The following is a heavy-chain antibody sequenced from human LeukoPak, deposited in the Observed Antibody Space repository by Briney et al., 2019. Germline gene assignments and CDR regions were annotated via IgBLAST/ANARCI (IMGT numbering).Heavy chain of an antibody. J-gene: IGHJ6*02. V-gene: IGHV4-4*02. CDR2: IYHSGST. D-gene: IGHD6-13*01. CDR3: ARGAVIAAADEYYYGMDV. Sequence: PSGTLSLTCAVSGGSISSSNWWSWVRQPPGKGLEWIGEIYHSGSTNYNPSLKSRVTISVDTSKNQFSLKLSSVTAADTAVYYCARGAVIAAADEYYYGMDVWGQGTTVTVSS. CDR1: GGSISSSNW.